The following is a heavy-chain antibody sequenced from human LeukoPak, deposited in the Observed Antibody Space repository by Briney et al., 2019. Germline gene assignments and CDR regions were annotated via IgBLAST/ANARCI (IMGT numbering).Heavy chain of an antibody. Sequence: GGSLRLACAASGFTFSSYSMNWVRQAPGKGLEWVSSISSSSSYIYYADSVKGRFTISRDNAKNSLYLQMNSLRAEDTAVYYCAELGITMIGGVWGKGTTVTISS. CDR3: AELGITMIGGV. CDR1: GFTFSSYS. CDR2: ISSSSSYI. V-gene: IGHV3-21*01. D-gene: IGHD3-10*02. J-gene: IGHJ6*04.